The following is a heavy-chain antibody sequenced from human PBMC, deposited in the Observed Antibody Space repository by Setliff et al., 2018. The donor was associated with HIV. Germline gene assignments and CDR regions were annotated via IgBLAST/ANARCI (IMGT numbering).Heavy chain of an antibody. CDR1: GGTFSSYA. CDR2: IIPIFGTA. Sequence: SVKVSCKASGGTFSSYAISWVRQAPGQGLEWMGGIIPIFGTANYAQKFQGRVTITADESTSTAYMELSSLRSEDTAVYYCARDYFDSSAYHYGFGAFDIWGQGTMVTVSS. CDR3: ARDYFDSSAYHYGFGAFDI. J-gene: IGHJ3*02. D-gene: IGHD3-22*01. V-gene: IGHV1-69*13.